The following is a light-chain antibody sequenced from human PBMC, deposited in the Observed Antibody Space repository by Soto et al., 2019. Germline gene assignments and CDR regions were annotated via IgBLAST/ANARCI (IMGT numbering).Light chain of an antibody. Sequence: QSVLAQPSSASGTPGQRVTISCSGSSSNIGGNAVNWYQQLPGTAPKLLIYTSNQRPSGVPDRFSGSKSGTSASLAISGLQSADEANYFCASWDDSLVGWVFGGGTKVTVL. CDR2: TSN. J-gene: IGLJ3*02. V-gene: IGLV1-44*01. CDR1: SSNIGGNA. CDR3: ASWDDSLVGWV.